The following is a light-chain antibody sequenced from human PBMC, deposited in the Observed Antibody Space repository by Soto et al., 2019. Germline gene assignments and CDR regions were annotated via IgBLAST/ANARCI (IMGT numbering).Light chain of an antibody. CDR1: QDISNY. CDR3: QQYDNIPLT. J-gene: IGKJ4*01. Sequence: DIQMTQSPSSLSASVGDRVTITCQASQDISNYLNWYQQKPGKAPKLLIYDASNLETGVPTRFSGSGSGTDFPFTISSLQPEDIATYYCQQYDNIPLTFGGGTKVEIK. V-gene: IGKV1-33*01. CDR2: DAS.